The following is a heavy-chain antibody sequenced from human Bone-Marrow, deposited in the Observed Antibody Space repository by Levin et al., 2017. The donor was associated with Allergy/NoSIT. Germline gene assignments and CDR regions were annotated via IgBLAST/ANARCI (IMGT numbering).Heavy chain of an antibody. D-gene: IGHD5-12*01. Sequence: ASVKVSCKASGYTFTSYGISWVRQAPGQGLEWMGWISAYNGNTNYAQKLQGRVTMTTDTSTSTAYMELRSLRSDDTAVYYCARWALDSGYDFKSSPRHYYYYGMDVWGQGTTVTVSS. CDR1: GYTFTSYG. V-gene: IGHV1-18*01. CDR2: ISAYNGNT. CDR3: ARWALDSGYDFKSSPRHYYYYGMDV. J-gene: IGHJ6*02.